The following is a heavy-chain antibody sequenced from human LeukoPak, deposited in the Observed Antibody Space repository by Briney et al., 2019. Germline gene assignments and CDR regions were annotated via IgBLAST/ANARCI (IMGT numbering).Heavy chain of an antibody. CDR2: INTNTGNP. V-gene: IGHV7-4-1*02. CDR3: ARALVVVPAAIGRTDY. D-gene: IGHD2-2*02. CDR1: GYTFTSYA. Sequence: ASVKVSCKASGYTFTSYAMNWVRQAPGQGLERMGWINTNTGNPTYAQGFTGRFVFSLDTSVSTAYLQISSLKAEDTAVYYCARALVVVPAAIGRTDYWGQGTLVTVSS. J-gene: IGHJ4*02.